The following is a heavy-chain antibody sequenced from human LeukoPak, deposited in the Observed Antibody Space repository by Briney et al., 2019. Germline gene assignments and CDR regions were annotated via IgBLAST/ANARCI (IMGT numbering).Heavy chain of an antibody. V-gene: IGHV4-34*01. Sequence: SETLSLTCAVYGGSFSGYYWSWIRQPPGKGLEWIGEINHSGSTNYNPSLKSRVTISVDTSKSQFSLKLSSVTAADTAVYYCARGVYYYDSSGYLANWGQGTLVTVSS. CDR3: ARGVYYYDSSGYLAN. CDR1: GGSFSGYY. D-gene: IGHD3-22*01. CDR2: INHSGST. J-gene: IGHJ4*02.